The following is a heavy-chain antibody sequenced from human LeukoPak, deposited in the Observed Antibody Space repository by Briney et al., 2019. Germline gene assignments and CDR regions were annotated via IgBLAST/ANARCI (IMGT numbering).Heavy chain of an antibody. CDR2: ISWDGGST. V-gene: IGHV3-43*01. CDR3: AVRGRKWELPYYYMDV. D-gene: IGHD1-26*01. CDR1: GFTFDDYT. Sequence: GGSLRLSCAASGFTFDDYTMQWVRQAPGKGLEWVSLISWDGGSTYYADSVKGRFTISRDNSKNSLYLQMHSLRTEDTALYYCAVRGRKWELPYYYMDVWGKGTTVTVSS. J-gene: IGHJ6*03.